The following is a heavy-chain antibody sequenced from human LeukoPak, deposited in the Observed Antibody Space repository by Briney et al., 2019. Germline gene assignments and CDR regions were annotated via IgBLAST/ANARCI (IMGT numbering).Heavy chain of an antibody. CDR1: GGSVSSCSYY. CDR3: ATDGDYYDIPQGWFAP. Sequence: SQTLSLTCTVCGGSVSSCSYYGSWIRQPAGKGLEWIGRIYTSGSTNYNPSLKSRLTISLDTSKNQLSLTLSSVTAADTAVYSCATDGDYYDIPQGWFAPWGQGTLVTVSS. J-gene: IGHJ5*02. CDR2: IYTSGST. V-gene: IGHV4-61*02. D-gene: IGHD3-22*01.